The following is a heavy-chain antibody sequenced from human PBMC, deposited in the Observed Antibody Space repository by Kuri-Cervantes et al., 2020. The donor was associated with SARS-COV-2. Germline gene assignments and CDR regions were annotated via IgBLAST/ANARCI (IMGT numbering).Heavy chain of an antibody. V-gene: IGHV1-69*05. Sequence: SVKVSCKASGGTFSSYAISWVRQAPGQGLEWMGGIIPIFGTANYAQKFQGRVTITTDESTSTAYMELSSLRSEDTAVYYCARVDVGVPAAILYYYYYYMDVWGKGTTVTVSS. CDR2: IIPIFGTA. J-gene: IGHJ6*03. D-gene: IGHD2-2*02. CDR3: ARVDVGVPAAILYYYYYYMDV. CDR1: GGTFSSYA.